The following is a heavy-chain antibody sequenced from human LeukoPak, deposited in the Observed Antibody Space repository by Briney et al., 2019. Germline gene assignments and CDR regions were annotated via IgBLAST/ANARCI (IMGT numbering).Heavy chain of an antibody. CDR2: ISSSSSTI. CDR1: GFTFSSYS. D-gene: IGHD5-12*01. J-gene: IGHJ4*02. Sequence: GGSLRLSCAASGFTFSSYSMNWVRQAPGEGLEWVSYISSSSSTIYYADSVKGRFTISRDNAKNSLYLQMNSLRAEDTAVYYCARDHTGLVATTETFDYWGQGTLVTVSS. CDR3: ARDHTGLVATTETFDY. V-gene: IGHV3-48*01.